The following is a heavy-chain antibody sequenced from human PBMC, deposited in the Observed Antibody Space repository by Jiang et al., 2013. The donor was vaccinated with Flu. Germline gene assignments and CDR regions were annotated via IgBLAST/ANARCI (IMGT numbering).Heavy chain of an antibody. CDR1: GTRFSNYW. Sequence: AEVKKPGESLKISCKGSGTRFSNYWIGWVRQMPGKGLEWMGIIYLRDSDTRYSPSFQGQVTISADKSINTAYLQWSSLKASDTAMYYCARPILTGRGAFDIWGQGTSGHRLF. V-gene: IGHV5-51*01. J-gene: IGHJ3*02. CDR3: ARPILTGRGAFDI. CDR2: IYLRDSDT. D-gene: IGHD3-9*01.